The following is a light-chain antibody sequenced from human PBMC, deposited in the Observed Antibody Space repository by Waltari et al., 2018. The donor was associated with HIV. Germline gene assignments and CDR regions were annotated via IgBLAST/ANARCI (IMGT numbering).Light chain of an antibody. V-gene: IGLV7-46*01. CDR3: LLSYSGARLVV. Sequence: QAVVTQEPSLTVSPGRSVTPTRGSSTRPGTRAHYPDWYQQKPGQAPRTLIYDTTNQHSWTPARFSGSLLGGKAALTLSGAQTEDEADYYCLLSYSGARLVVFGGGTKLTVL. CDR2: DTT. J-gene: IGLJ2*01. CDR1: TRPGTRAHY.